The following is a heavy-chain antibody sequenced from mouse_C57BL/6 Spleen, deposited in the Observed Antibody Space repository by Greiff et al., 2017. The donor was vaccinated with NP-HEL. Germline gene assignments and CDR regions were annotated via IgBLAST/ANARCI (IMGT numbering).Heavy chain of an antibody. J-gene: IGHJ4*01. CDR3: ASIYDGYPYYAMDY. Sequence: EVQLQQSGPELVKPGASVKISCKASGYTFTDYYMNWVKQSHGKSLEWIGDINPNNGGTSYNQKFKGKATLTVDKSSSTAYMELRSLTSEDSAVYYCASIYDGYPYYAMDYWGQGTSVTVSS. CDR2: INPNNGGT. D-gene: IGHD2-3*01. V-gene: IGHV1-26*01. CDR1: GYTFTDYY.